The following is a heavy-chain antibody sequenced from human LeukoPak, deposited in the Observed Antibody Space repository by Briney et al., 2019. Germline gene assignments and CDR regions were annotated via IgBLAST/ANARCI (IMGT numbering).Heavy chain of an antibody. J-gene: IGHJ4*02. CDR1: GYTLTGYY. D-gene: IGHD2-15*01. Sequence: ASVKVSCKASGYTLTGYYMHWVRQAPGQGLEWMGWINPNSGGTNYAQKFQGWVTMTRDTSISTAYMELSRLRSDDTAVYYCARGDYCSGGSCYGYYFDYWGQGTLVTVSS. V-gene: IGHV1-2*04. CDR2: INPNSGGT. CDR3: ARGDYCSGGSCYGYYFDY.